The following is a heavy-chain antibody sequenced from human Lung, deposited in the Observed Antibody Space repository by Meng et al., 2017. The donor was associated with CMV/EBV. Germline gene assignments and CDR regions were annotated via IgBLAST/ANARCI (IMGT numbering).Heavy chain of an antibody. V-gene: IGHV3-49*04. CDR1: GFNFVDYA. CDR3: TTGGGGSHGYPYYFDY. Sequence: SXTASGFNFVDYAMSWVRQAPGKGPEWLGFIRSEGYGGTREYAASVKGRFTISRDDSKSIAYLQMDSLNTEDTALYYCTTGGGGSHGYPYYFDYWGQGALVXVSS. CDR2: IRSEGYGGTR. J-gene: IGHJ4*02. D-gene: IGHD5-18*01.